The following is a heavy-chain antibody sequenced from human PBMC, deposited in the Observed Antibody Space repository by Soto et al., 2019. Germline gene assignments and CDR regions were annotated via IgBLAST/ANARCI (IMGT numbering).Heavy chain of an antibody. CDR3: AKDRSVTGITGAFYM. J-gene: IGHJ3*02. V-gene: IGHV3-30*18. CDR2: ISYDGSKR. D-gene: IGHD3-3*01. Sequence: QVQLVESGGGVVQPGRSPRLSCAASGFTFSSYGMHWVRQAPGKGLEWVAVISYDGSKRYYADSVKGRFTISRDNSKNTLFLQMSSLRTDDTAVYFCAKDRSVTGITGAFYMWGQGTVVTVSS. CDR1: GFTFSSYG.